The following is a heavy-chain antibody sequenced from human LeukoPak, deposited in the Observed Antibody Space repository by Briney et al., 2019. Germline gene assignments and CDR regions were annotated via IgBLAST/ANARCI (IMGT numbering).Heavy chain of an antibody. CDR3: VRDHMANHWYFDL. CDR1: GGSISSGGYY. Sequence: SETLSLTCTVSGGSISSGGYYWSWIRQHPGKGLEWIGYIYYSGSTYYNPSLKSRVTISVDTSKNQFSLKLSSVTAADTAVYYCVRDHMANHWYFDLWGRGTLVTVSS. CDR2: IYYSGST. V-gene: IGHV4-31*03. J-gene: IGHJ2*01. D-gene: IGHD5-12*01.